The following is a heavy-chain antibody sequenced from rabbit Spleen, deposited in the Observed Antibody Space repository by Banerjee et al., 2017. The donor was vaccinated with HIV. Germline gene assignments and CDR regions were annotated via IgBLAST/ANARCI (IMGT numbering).Heavy chain of an antibody. J-gene: IGHJ6*01. CDR2: IADTSSGFT. D-gene: IGHD8-1*01. V-gene: IGHV1S40*01. CDR1: GFSFSSSDF. Sequence: QSLEESGGDLVKPGASLTLTCTASGFSFSSSDFMCWVRQAPGKGLEWIACIADTSSGFTYSASWAKGRFTISKTSSTTVTLQMTRLTAADTATYFCARDTASSFSSYGMDLWGPGTLVTVS. CDR3: ARDTASSFSSYGMDL.